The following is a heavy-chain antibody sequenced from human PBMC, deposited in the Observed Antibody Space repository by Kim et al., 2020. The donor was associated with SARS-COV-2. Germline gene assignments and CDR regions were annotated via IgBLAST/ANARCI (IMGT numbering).Heavy chain of an antibody. D-gene: IGHD5-12*01. CDR3: VRLNVVTTLSTSIYYAMDV. J-gene: IGHJ6*01. Sequence: SETLSLTCTVSGVSIRSSSSYWGWVRQPPGKGLEWIGSINYSGTTYYNATTKSRGTISIYTSKRQFSLNLTSVTAADTAVYYCVRLNVVTTLSTSIYYAMDVGGQGPTVTVS. CDR1: GVSIRSSSSY. V-gene: IGHV4-39*01. CDR2: INYSGTT.